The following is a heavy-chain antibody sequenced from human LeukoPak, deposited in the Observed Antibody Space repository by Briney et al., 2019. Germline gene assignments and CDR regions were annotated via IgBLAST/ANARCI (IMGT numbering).Heavy chain of an antibody. CDR3: ARHNYHERGSIDY. D-gene: IGHD3-22*01. V-gene: IGHV4-39*01. CDR1: GGSISSSSYY. J-gene: IGHJ4*02. Sequence: SETLSLTCTVSGGSISSSSYYWGWIRQPPGKGLEWIGSIYYSGSTYYNPSLKSRVTISVDTSKNQFSLKLSSVTAADTAVYYCARHNYHERGSIDYWGQGTLVTVSS. CDR2: IYYSGST.